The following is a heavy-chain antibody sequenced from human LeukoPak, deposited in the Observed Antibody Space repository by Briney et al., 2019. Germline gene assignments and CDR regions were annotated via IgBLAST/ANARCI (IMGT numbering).Heavy chain of an antibody. CDR1: GYTFTSYG. Sequence: SVKVSCKASGYTFTSYGISWVRQAPGQGLEWMGWISAYNGNTNYAQKLQGRVTMTTDTSTSTAYMELRSLRSDDTAVYYCARSIAVAGTGSGAFDIWGQGTMVTVSS. CDR3: ARSIAVAGTGSGAFDI. D-gene: IGHD6-19*01. J-gene: IGHJ3*02. V-gene: IGHV1-18*01. CDR2: ISAYNGNT.